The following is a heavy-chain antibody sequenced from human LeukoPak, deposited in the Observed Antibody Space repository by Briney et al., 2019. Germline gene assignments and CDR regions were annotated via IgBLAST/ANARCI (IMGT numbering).Heavy chain of an antibody. Sequence: SETLSLTCTVSGGSISSSSYYWGWIRQPPGKGLEWIGSIYYSGSTYYNPSLKSRVTISVDTSKNQFSLKLSSVTAADTAVYYCARDQSLNLNWFDPWGQGTLVTVSS. V-gene: IGHV4-39*07. CDR2: IYYSGST. J-gene: IGHJ5*02. CDR1: GGSISSSSYY. CDR3: ARDQSLNLNWFDP.